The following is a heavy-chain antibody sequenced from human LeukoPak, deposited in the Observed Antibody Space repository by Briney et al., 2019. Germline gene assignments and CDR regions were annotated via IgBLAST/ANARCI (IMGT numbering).Heavy chain of an antibody. V-gene: IGHV1-69*06. D-gene: IGHD1-7*01. CDR1: GDTPHSHA. J-gene: IGHJ4*02. CDR2: IIPAFGTA. Sequence: GASVKVSCKSSGDTPHSHAISWVRQAPGQGLEWMGRIIPAFGTANYAQKSQGRVTITADKSTRTAYMEMSSLRPEDTAVYYCARDYNWNFANSSPFDYWGQGTLVTVSS. CDR3: ARDYNWNFANSSPFDY.